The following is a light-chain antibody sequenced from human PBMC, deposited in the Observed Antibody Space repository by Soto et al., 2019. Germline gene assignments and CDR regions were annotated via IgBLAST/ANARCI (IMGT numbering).Light chain of an antibody. Sequence: DVQMTQAPSSLSASVGDRVTIACRATQGISNNLAWYQQKPGKVPKLLIYAASILHSGVPSRFSGSGSGTDFTLSNSSLQPEDVATDYCQEYNSAPRTFGGGTKVEIK. J-gene: IGKJ4*01. V-gene: IGKV1-27*01. CDR2: AAS. CDR1: QGISNN. CDR3: QEYNSAPRT.